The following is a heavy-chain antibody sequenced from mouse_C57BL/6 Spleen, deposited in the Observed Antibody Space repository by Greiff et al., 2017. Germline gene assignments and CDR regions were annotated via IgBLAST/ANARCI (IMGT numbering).Heavy chain of an antibody. CDR1: GYTFTDYY. CDR2: INPNNGGT. D-gene: IGHD1-1*01. CDR3: ARRYYYGSSSYFYAMDY. J-gene: IGHJ4*01. Sequence: EVQLQQSGPELVKPGASVKISCKASGYTFTDYYMNWVKQSHGKSLEWIGDINPNNGGTSYNQKFKGKATLNVEKSSSTAYMALRGLTSEDSAVYCGARRYYYGSSSYFYAMDYWGQGTSVTVSS. V-gene: IGHV1-26*01.